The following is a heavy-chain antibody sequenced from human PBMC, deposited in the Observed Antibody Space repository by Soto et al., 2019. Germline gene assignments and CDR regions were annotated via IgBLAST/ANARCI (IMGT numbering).Heavy chain of an antibody. D-gene: IGHD6-19*01. Sequence: SETLSLTCTVSGGSISSSSYYWGWIRQPPGKGLEWIGGIYYSGSTYYNPSLKSRVTISVDTSKNQFSLKLSSVTAADTAVYYCARMSANPIAVAGTRQFDYWGQGTLVTVSS. V-gene: IGHV4-39*01. J-gene: IGHJ4*02. CDR3: ARMSANPIAVAGTRQFDY. CDR2: IYYSGST. CDR1: GGSISSSSYY.